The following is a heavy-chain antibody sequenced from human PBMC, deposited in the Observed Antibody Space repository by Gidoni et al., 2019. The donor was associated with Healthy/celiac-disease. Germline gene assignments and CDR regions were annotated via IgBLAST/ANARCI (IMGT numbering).Heavy chain of an antibody. CDR1: GFTFSSYA. J-gene: IGHJ5*02. V-gene: IGHV3-23*01. Sequence: EVQLLESGGGLVQPGGSLRLSCAASGFTFSSYAMSWVRQAPGKGLEWVSAISGSGGSTYYADSVKGRFTISRDNSKNTLYLQMNSLRAEDTAVYYCAKVGDSSGWYYPWFDPWGQGTLVTVSS. D-gene: IGHD6-19*01. CDR2: ISGSGGST. CDR3: AKVGDSSGWYYPWFDP.